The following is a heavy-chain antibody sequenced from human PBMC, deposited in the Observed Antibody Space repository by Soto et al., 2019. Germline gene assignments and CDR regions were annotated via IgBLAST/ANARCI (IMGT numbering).Heavy chain of an antibody. J-gene: IGHJ4*02. V-gene: IGHV1-69*13. Sequence: QVQLVQSGAEVKKPGSSVKVSCKASGGTFSTYGMNWVRLAPGQGLEWMGGIIPKFGTTNYAQKFQGRVTITADESTNTAYMELNYLRSEDTAVYFCARELDPYYGCNSLSLDYWGQGTLVTVSS. D-gene: IGHD4-17*01. CDR1: GGTFSTYG. CDR3: ARELDPYYGCNSLSLDY. CDR2: IIPKFGTT.